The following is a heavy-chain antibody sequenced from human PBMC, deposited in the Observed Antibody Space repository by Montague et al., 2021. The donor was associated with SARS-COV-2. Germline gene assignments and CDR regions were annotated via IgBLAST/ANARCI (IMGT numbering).Heavy chain of an antibody. D-gene: IGHD2-2*01. J-gene: IGHJ6*02. CDR2: IYHTGST. CDR3: ARFAYRLLFIASYYGMDV. V-gene: IGHV4-4*02. Sequence: TLSLTCVVSGDSISTDNWWTWVRLPPGKGLEWVGEIYHTGSTKYKPSLKSRVSISIDTSKNQFSLKLSSVTAADTAVYYCARFAYRLLFIASYYGMDVWGQGTTVTVSS. CDR1: GDSISTDNW.